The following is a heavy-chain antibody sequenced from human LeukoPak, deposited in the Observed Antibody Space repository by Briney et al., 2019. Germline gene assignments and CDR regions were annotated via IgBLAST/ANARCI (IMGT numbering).Heavy chain of an antibody. J-gene: IGHJ4*02. CDR3: AKDLIQTIVGATLDDY. V-gene: IGHV3-23*01. D-gene: IGHD1-26*01. Sequence: GGSLRLSCAASGFTFSSYAMSWVRQAPGKGLEWVSAISGSGGSTYYADSVKGRFTISRDNSKNTLYLQMNSLRAEDTAVYYCAKDLIQTIVGATLDDYWGQRTLVTVSS. CDR2: ISGSGGST. CDR1: GFTFSSYA.